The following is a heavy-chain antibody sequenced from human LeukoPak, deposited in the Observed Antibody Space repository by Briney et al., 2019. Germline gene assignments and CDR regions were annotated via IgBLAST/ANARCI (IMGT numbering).Heavy chain of an antibody. CDR2: ISGDGVSP. V-gene: IGHV3-23*01. CDR3: AKCYSNYDGYFDY. J-gene: IGHJ4*02. Sequence: GGSLRLSCAASEFTFNNYALAWVRQTPEKGLECVSAISGDGVSPYYVDSVRGRFTISRDNSKNTLYLQMNSLRAEDTAVYYCAKCYSNYDGYFDYWGQGTLVTVSS. D-gene: IGHD4-11*01. CDR1: EFTFNNYA.